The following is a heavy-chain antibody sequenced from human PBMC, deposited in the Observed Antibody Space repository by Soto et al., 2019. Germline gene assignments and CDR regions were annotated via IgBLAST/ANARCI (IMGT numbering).Heavy chain of an antibody. CDR3: ERALAAVPRAFDY. CDR1: GVSISSYF. V-gene: IGHV4-59*01. CDR2: VYYTGTT. D-gene: IGHD6-19*01. Sequence: QVQLQESGPGLLKPSETLSLTCTVSGVSISSYFYIWVRKPPGKGLEWIGSVYYTGTTDYNPSLKHRVTISVDTSQTQFSPNLRFVPTADTAVYFCERALAAVPRAFDYKGRGTLVTVSS. J-gene: IGHJ4*02.